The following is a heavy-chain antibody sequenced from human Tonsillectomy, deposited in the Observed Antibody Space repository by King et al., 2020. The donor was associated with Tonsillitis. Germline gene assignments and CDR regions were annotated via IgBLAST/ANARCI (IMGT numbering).Heavy chain of an antibody. CDR1: GFIFEDCA. V-gene: IGHV3-9*01. CDR2: INWNSASV. J-gene: IGHJ4*02. Sequence: VQLVESGGGLVQPGRSLRLSCAASGFIFEDCAMHWVRQAPGKGLEWVSGINWNSASVGYADSVKGRFTISRDNAKNSLYLQMNSLRPEDSAFYYCAKAIFGVITPFDSWGQGTLVTVSS. CDR3: AKAIFGVITPFDS. D-gene: IGHD3-3*01.